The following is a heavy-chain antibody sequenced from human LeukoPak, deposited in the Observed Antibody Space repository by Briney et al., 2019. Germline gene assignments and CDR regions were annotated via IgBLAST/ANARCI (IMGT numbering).Heavy chain of an antibody. Sequence: GGSLRLSCAASGFTFSSYAMSWVRQAPGKGLEWVSAISGSGGSTYYADSVKGRFTISRDNSKNTLYLQMNSLRAEDTAVYYCAKDEMATSRGGDISDYWGQGTLVTVSS. CDR1: GFTFSSYA. V-gene: IGHV3-23*01. CDR3: AKDEMATSRGGDISDY. CDR2: ISGSGGST. D-gene: IGHD5-24*01. J-gene: IGHJ4*02.